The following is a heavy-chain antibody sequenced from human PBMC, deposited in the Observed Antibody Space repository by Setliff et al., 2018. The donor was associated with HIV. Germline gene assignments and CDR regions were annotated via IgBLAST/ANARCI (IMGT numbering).Heavy chain of an antibody. V-gene: IGHV1-24*01. CDR1: RYTLTELS. Sequence: ASVKVSCKVSRYTLTELSMHWVRQAPGKGLEWMGGFDPEDGETIYAQKFQGRVTMTEDTSTDTAYMELSSLRSEDTAVYYCATDRILGYCSSTSCSNAFDIWGQGTMVTVSS. D-gene: IGHD2-2*01. CDR2: FDPEDGET. J-gene: IGHJ3*02. CDR3: ATDRILGYCSSTSCSNAFDI.